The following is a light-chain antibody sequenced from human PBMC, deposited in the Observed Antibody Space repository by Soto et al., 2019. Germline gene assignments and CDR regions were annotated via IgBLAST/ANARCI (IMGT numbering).Light chain of an antibody. CDR2: SDS. J-gene: IGLJ2*01. CDR3: QVWDGSSDHVVV. Sequence: SYELTQPPSVSVAPGKTARISCGGNNIGSKSVHWYQQKPGQAPVLVIYSDSVRPSGIPERFSGSNSGNTATLTISWVEAGDEADYFCQVWDGSSDHVVVFGGGTNLTVL. V-gene: IGLV3-21*04. CDR1: NIGSKS.